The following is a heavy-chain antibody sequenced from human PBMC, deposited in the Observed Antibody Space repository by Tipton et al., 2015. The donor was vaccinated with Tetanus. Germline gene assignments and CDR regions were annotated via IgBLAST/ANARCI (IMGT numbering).Heavy chain of an antibody. CDR3: ARAAGFLGLTHDF. CDR1: GGSLSSSH. CDR2: ITYSRAT. D-gene: IGHD2/OR15-2a*01. Sequence: TLSLTCTVSGGSLSSSHWAWIRQPPGKGLEWLGKITYSRATYYNPSLKGRVTISMDRSNTQFSLRLDSLTAADTAVYYCARAAGFLGLTHDFWGRGTLVSVSS. V-gene: IGHV4-59*08. J-gene: IGHJ4*02.